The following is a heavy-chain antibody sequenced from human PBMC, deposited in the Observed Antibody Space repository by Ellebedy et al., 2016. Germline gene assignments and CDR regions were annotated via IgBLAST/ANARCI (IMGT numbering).Heavy chain of an antibody. Sequence: GGSLRLSCVDSGYTSSRFWMSWVRQAPGKGLEWVANIKEDGSEEYYVDSVKGRFTISRDNAKNSLYLQMNSLRAEDTAVYYCVRDLHWSYFDWGQGTLVTVSS. V-gene: IGHV3-7*03. J-gene: IGHJ4*02. CDR3: VRDLHWSYFD. D-gene: IGHD1-26*01. CDR2: IKEDGSEE. CDR1: GYTSSRFW.